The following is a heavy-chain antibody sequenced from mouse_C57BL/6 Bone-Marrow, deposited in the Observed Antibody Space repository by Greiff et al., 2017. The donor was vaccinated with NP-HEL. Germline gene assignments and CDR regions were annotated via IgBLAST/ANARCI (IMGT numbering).Heavy chain of an antibody. CDR1: GYAFSSSW. D-gene: IGHD1-1*01. CDR3: ARSATVVPWGY. J-gene: IGHJ2*01. Sequence: QVQLKQSGPELVKPGASVKISCKASGYAFSSSWMNWVKQRPGKGLEWIGRIYPGDGDTNYNGKFKGKATLTADKSSSTAYMQLSSLTSEDSAVYFCARSATVVPWGYWGQGTTLTVSS. CDR2: IYPGDGDT. V-gene: IGHV1-82*01.